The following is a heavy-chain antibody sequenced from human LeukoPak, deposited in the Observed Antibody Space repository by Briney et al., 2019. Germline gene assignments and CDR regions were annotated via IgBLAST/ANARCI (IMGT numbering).Heavy chain of an antibody. J-gene: IGHJ4*02. D-gene: IGHD6-13*01. Sequence: GGSLRLSCAASGFTVSSNYMSWVRQAPGKGLEWVSVIYSGGSTYYADSVKGRFTISRDNSKNTLYLQMNSLRAEDTAVYYCARVRKYSCSWYLDYWGQGTLVTVSS. CDR2: IYSGGST. V-gene: IGHV3-53*01. CDR1: GFTVSSNY. CDR3: ARVRKYSCSWYLDY.